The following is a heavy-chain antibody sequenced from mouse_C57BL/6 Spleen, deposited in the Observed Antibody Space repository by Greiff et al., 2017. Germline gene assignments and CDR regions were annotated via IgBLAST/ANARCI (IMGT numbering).Heavy chain of an antibody. CDR2: IDPSDSYT. J-gene: IGHJ2*01. V-gene: IGHV1-69*01. Sequence: QVQLQQPGAELVMPGASVKLSCKASGYTFTSYWMHWVKQRPGQGLEWIGEIDPSDSYTNYNQKFKGKSTLAVDKSSSTAYMQLSSLTSEDSAVYYCTRGVYDGGDYWGQGTTLTVSS. CDR3: TRGVYDGGDY. D-gene: IGHD2-3*01. CDR1: GYTFTSYW.